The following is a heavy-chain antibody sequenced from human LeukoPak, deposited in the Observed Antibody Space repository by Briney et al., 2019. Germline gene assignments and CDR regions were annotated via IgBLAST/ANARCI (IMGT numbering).Heavy chain of an antibody. J-gene: IGHJ6*02. V-gene: IGHV3-30*18. D-gene: IGHD6-6*01. CDR1: GFTFSSYG. CDR3: AKDFRSSWSGPYYYGMDV. Sequence: GGSLRLSCAASGFTFSSYGMHWVRQAPGKGLEWVAVISYDGSNKYYADSVKGRFTISRNNSKNTLYLQMNSLRAEGTAVYYCAKDFRSSWSGPYYYGMDVWGQGTTVTVSS. CDR2: ISYDGSNK.